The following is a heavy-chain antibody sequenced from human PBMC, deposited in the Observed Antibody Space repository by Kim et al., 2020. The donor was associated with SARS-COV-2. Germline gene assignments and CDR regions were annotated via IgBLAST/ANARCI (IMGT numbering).Heavy chain of an antibody. V-gene: IGHV4-4*02. CDR2: IYHSEST. D-gene: IGHD6-13*01. Sequence: SETMSLTCAVSGCSISSSNGWSWVRQPPGKVLEGIGEIYHSESTNYNPALNSRVTISVEKAKNQFSLKLSSVTAADTAVYYCARQGSIAAAGASLLFDYWGQGTLVTVSS. CDR1: GCSISSSNG. J-gene: IGHJ4*02. CDR3: ARQGSIAAAGASLLFDY.